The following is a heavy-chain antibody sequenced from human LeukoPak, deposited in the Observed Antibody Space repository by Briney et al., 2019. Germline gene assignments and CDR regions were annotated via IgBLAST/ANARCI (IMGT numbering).Heavy chain of an antibody. Sequence: PGGSLRLSCAASGFTVSSNYMSWVRQAPGKGLEWVSVIYSGGSTYYADSVKGRFTISRDISKNTLYLQMNSLSAEDTAVYYCTRHEDCSGASCYSPHDYWGQGTLVTVSS. J-gene: IGHJ4*02. D-gene: IGHD2-15*01. CDR2: IYSGGST. V-gene: IGHV3-53*01. CDR3: TRHEDCSGASCYSPHDY. CDR1: GFTVSSNY.